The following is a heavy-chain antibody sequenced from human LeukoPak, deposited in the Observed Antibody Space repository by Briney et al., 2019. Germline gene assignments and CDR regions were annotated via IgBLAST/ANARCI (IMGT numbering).Heavy chain of an antibody. D-gene: IGHD6-13*01. Sequence: GGSLRLSCAATGFTFSSYAMSWVRQAPGKGLEWVSAISGSGDSTYYGDSVKGRFTISRDNSKNTLYLQMNSLRAEDTAVYYCAKTRPLDSSSWSHGDYWGQGTLVTVSS. CDR2: ISGSGDST. CDR1: GFTFSSYA. J-gene: IGHJ4*02. CDR3: AKTRPLDSSSWSHGDY. V-gene: IGHV3-23*01.